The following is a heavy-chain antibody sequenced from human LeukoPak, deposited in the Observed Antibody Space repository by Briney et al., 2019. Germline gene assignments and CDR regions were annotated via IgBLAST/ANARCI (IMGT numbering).Heavy chain of an antibody. D-gene: IGHD2-2*02. CDR1: GYTFTNYN. J-gene: IGHJ4*02. CDR2: ISTNNGNT. Sequence: ASVKVSCKASGYTFTNYNIHWVRQPPGQGLEWLGWISTNNGNTNYVQKLQGRVTMTTDTSTSTAYVELRSLRSDDTAVYYCARDLDSIIPPDWGQGTQVTVSS. V-gene: IGHV1-18*01. CDR3: ARDLDSIIPPD.